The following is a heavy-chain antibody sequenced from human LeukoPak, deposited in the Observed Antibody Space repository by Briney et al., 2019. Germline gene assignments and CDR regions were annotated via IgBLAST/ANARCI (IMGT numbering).Heavy chain of an antibody. Sequence: GESLKISCQGSGYSFPNYWIGWVRQMPGKGLEWMGTIYPGDSDTRYSTSFQGQVTISADKSISTAYLQWSSLKASDTAMYYCARGVGYDSSGYYSIPYFDYWGQGTLVTVSS. D-gene: IGHD3-22*01. J-gene: IGHJ4*02. V-gene: IGHV5-51*01. CDR3: ARGVGYDSSGYYSIPYFDY. CDR2: IYPGDSDT. CDR1: GYSFPNYW.